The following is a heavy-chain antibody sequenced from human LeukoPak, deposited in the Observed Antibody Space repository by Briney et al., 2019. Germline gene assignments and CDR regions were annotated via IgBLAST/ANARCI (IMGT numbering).Heavy chain of an antibody. CDR3: ATGYSSGWYFYFQH. J-gene: IGHJ1*01. D-gene: IGHD6-19*01. Sequence: GGSLRLSCSASRFTFSTYSLNWVRQAPGKGLEWVSSISSSSSYIYYADSVKGRFTISRDNAKNSLYLQMNSLRAEDTAVYYCATGYSSGWYFYFQHWGQGSLVSVSS. CDR1: RFTFSTYS. V-gene: IGHV3-21*01. CDR2: ISSSSSYI.